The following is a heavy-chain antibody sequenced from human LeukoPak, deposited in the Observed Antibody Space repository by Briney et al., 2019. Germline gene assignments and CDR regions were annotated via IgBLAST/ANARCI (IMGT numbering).Heavy chain of an antibody. Sequence: PTGGSLRLSCAASGFTFSSYAMSWVRQAPGKGLEWVSVIYSGGSTYYADSVKGRFTISRDNSKNTLYLQMNSLRAEDTAVYYCARDTTTTGFSWELDYWGQGTLVTVSS. V-gene: IGHV3-53*01. CDR1: GFTFSSYA. CDR2: IYSGGST. CDR3: ARDTTTTGFSWELDY. J-gene: IGHJ4*02. D-gene: IGHD1-1*01.